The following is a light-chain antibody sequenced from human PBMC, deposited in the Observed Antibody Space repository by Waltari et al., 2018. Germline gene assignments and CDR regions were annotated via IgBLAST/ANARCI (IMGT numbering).Light chain of an antibody. CDR2: GAS. J-gene: IGKJ4*01. CDR3: QPAYSFPFT. Sequence: DIQTTQFLSSVFASVGNTVTITCRASQGISIWLAWYQQKPGRAPKLLIYGASSLQSGVPSRFSGSGSGTDFTLTITSLQPEDFATYYCQPAYSFPFTFGGGTRVEI. V-gene: IGKV1D-12*01. CDR1: QGISIW.